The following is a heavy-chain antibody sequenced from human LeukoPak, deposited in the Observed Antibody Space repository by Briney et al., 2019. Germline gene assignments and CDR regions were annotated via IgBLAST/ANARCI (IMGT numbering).Heavy chain of an antibody. CDR2: INPSGGST. V-gene: IGHV1-46*01. CDR3: ARTPNYDSSGYYPYDAFDI. J-gene: IGHJ3*02. CDR1: GYTFTSYY. Sequence: ASVKVSCKASGYTFTSYYMHWVRQAPGQGLEWMGIINPSGGSTSYAQKFQGRVTMTRDTSTSTVYMELSSLRSEDTAVYYCARTPNYDSSGYYPYDAFDIWGQGTMVTVPS. D-gene: IGHD3-22*01.